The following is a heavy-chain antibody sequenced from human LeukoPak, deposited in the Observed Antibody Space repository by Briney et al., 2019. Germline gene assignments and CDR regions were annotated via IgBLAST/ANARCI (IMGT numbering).Heavy chain of an antibody. D-gene: IGHD3-10*01. V-gene: IGHV4-39*07. CDR3: ARGGTLYNNNY. CDR2: IYYSGST. CDR1: GGSISSTTFY. Sequence: TPSETLSLTCAVSGGSISSTTFYWGWIRQPPEKGLEWIGAIYYSGSTYYNPSLKSRVTISVDTSQNQFSLKLSSVTAADTAVYYCARGGTLYNNNYWGQGTLVTVSS. J-gene: IGHJ4*02.